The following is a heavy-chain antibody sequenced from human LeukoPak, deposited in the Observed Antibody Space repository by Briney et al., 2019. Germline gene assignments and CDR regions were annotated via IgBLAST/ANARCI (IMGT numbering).Heavy chain of an antibody. J-gene: IGHJ4*02. CDR2: INPSGGST. V-gene: IGHV1-46*01. D-gene: IGHD3-22*01. CDR1: GYTFTSHY. Sequence: GASVKVSCKASGYTFTSHYMHWVRQAPGQGLEWMGIINPSGGSTSYAQKFQGRVTMTRDTSTSTVYMELSSLRSEDTAVYYCARGDYYDSSGYLQFDYWGQGTLVTVSS. CDR3: ARGDYYDSSGYLQFDY.